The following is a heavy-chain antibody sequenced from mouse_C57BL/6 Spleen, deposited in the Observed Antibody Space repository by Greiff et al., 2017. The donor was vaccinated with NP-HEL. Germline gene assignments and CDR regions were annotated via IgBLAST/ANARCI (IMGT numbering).Heavy chain of an antibody. CDR2: INPNNGGT. D-gene: IGHD2-1*01. V-gene: IGHV1-26*01. J-gene: IGHJ4*01. CDR3: AKGYGNPS. CDR1: GYTFTDYY. Sequence: EVQLQQSGPELVKPGASVKISCKASGYTFTDYYMNWVKQSHGKSLEWIGDINPNNGGTSYNQKFKGKATLTVDKSSSTAHMELRSLTSEDSAVYYCAKGYGNPSWGQGTSVTVSS.